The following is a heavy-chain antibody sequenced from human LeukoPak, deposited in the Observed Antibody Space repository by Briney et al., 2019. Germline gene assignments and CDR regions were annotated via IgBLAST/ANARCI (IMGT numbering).Heavy chain of an antibody. CDR3: VLGHYGGLFDN. J-gene: IGHJ4*02. Sequence: PGGSLRLSCAASGFTFTRYDMHWVRQAPGKGLEWVAVVSNDETNKDYGNSVKGRFTIARDNSKNTLYLQMNSLRVEDTAVYYCVLGHYGGLFDNWGQEALVTVSS. V-gene: IGHV3-30*04. CDR1: GFTFTRYD. CDR2: VSNDETNK. D-gene: IGHD4-23*01.